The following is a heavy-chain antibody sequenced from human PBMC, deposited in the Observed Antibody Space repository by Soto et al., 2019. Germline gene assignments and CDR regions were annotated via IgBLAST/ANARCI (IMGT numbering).Heavy chain of an antibody. D-gene: IGHD3-22*01. CDR1: GYSFAGYW. V-gene: IGHV5-10-1*01. J-gene: IGHJ4*02. CDR3: ARQIYDSDTGPNFQYYFDS. Sequence: GESLKISCKGSGYSFAGYWITWVRQKPGRGLEWMGRIDPSDSQTYYSPSFRGHVTISVTKSITTVFLQWNSLRASDTAMYYCARQIYDSDTGPNFQYYFDSWGQGTPVTVSS. CDR2: IDPSDSQT.